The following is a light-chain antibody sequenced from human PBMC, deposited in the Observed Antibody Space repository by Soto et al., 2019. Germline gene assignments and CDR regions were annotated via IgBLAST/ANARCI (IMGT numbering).Light chain of an antibody. V-gene: IGKV3-20*01. CDR2: AAS. J-gene: IGKJ3*01. CDR1: QTLSINS. Sequence: EIVLTQSPDTLSLSPGERATLFCRASQTLSINSLAWYQQKPGQAPRLLIYAASTRDTGIPDRFNGSGSGTDFALTITRLEPEDFPVYYCQQYDGAPLTFGPGTKVDVK. CDR3: QQYDGAPLT.